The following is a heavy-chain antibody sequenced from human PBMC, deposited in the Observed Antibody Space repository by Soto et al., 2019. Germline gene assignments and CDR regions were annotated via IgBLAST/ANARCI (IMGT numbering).Heavy chain of an antibody. Sequence: QVQLVESGGGVVKPGRSLRLSCAASGFTFSSYGMHWVRQAPGKGLEWVAVISYDGSNKYYADSVKGRFTISRDNSKNTLYLQMNSLRAEDTAVYYCAKGRRGPYYYYGMDVWGQGTTVTVSS. V-gene: IGHV3-30*18. CDR3: AKGRRGPYYYYGMDV. J-gene: IGHJ6*02. CDR2: ISYDGSNK. CDR1: GFTFSSYG.